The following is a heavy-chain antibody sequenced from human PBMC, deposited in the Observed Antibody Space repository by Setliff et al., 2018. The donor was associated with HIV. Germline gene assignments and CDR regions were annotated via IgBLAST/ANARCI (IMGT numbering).Heavy chain of an antibody. CDR3: ARDIGGYSSL. Sequence: GGSLRLSCAASGFTFSSYSMNWVRQAPGKGLEWVSYISSSSSTIYYADSVKGRFTISRDNAKNMLYLQMNGLRAEDTAVYYCARDIGGYSSLWGQGTLVTVSS. CDR2: ISSSSSTI. CDR1: GFTFSSYS. D-gene: IGHD6-19*01. J-gene: IGHJ4*02. V-gene: IGHV3-48*01.